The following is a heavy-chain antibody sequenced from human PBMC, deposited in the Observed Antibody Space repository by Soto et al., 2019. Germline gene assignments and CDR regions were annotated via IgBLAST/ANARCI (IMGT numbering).Heavy chain of an antibody. CDR3: ARVGVVRGVMPDF. Sequence: ASVKVSCKASGYTFTIYAIHWVRQAPGQRLEWMGWINAGNGNTKYSQKFQGRVTITRDTSASTAYMELSSLRAEDTAVYYCARVGVVRGVMPDFWGQGTLVTVSS. D-gene: IGHD3-10*01. J-gene: IGHJ4*02. CDR1: GYTFTIYA. CDR2: INAGNGNT. V-gene: IGHV1-3*01.